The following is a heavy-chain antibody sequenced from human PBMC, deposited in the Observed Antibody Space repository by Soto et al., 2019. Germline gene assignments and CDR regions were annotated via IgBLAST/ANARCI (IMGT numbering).Heavy chain of an antibody. V-gene: IGHV1-3*01. CDR2: ITGSHDRP. D-gene: IGHD2-8*01. CDR1: GYTFTAHS. Sequence: VQLVQSGTEVKEPGASVRVSCKASGYTFTAHSLHWARQAPGQGLEWMCWITGSHDRPRYAPQFQGRLTFETDRIGTTAYMPWTRLTPEDTAVYFCAREPENGVPGDYWGQGPPVVVSS. CDR3: AREPENGVPGDY. J-gene: IGHJ4*02.